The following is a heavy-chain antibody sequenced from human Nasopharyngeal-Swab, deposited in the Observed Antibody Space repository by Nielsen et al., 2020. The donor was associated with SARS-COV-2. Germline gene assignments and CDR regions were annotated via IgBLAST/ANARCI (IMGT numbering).Heavy chain of an antibody. D-gene: IGHD3-3*01. CDR1: GGSISSRSYY. CDR3: AGRHYDFWSGYYRGVYYFDY. V-gene: IGHV4-39*01. Sequence: SETLSLTCTVSGGSISSRSYYWGGNRQPPGKGREWRGSIYYSGSTYYNPSLKGRVTISVDTSKNQFSLKLSSVTAADTAVYYCAGRHYDFWSGYYRGVYYFDYWGQGTLVTVSS. J-gene: IGHJ4*02. CDR2: IYYSGST.